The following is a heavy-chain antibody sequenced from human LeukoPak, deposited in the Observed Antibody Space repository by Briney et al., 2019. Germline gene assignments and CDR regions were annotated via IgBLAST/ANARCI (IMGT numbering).Heavy chain of an antibody. CDR2: ISSSSKYI. V-gene: IGHV3-21*01. Sequence: NPGGSLSLSCAASGFNFSDYNMNWVRQAPGKGLEWVSVISSSSKYIYYADSVKGRFTISRDNAKNSLYLQMNSLRAEDTAVYYCARETYSSGLTSWFDPWGQGTLVTVSS. D-gene: IGHD6-19*01. CDR3: ARETYSSGLTSWFDP. J-gene: IGHJ5*02. CDR1: GFNFSDYN.